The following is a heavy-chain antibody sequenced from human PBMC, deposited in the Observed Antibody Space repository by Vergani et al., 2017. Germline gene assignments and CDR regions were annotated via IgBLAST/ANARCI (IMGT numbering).Heavy chain of an antibody. D-gene: IGHD4-23*01. J-gene: IGHJ4*02. CDR1: GFTFSDYY. CDR3: ARGPDYGGNGIDY. Sequence: QVQLVESGGGLVKPGGSLRLSCAASGFTFSDYYMSWIRQAPGKGLEWVSYISSSSSYTNYADSVKGRFTISRDNSKNTLYLQMNSLRAEDTAVYYCARGPDYGGNGIDYWGQGTLVTVSS. V-gene: IGHV3-11*06. CDR2: ISSSSSYT.